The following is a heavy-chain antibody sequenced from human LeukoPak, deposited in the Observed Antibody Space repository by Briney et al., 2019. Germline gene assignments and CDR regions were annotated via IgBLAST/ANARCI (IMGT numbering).Heavy chain of an antibody. Sequence: GASVTVSCKASGYTFTSYDNNWVRQATGQGLEWMGWMNPNSGNTGYAQKFQGRVTITRNTSISTAYMELKSLRSDDTAVYYCAVVRGVAANYFDQWGQGSPVTVSS. J-gene: IGHJ4*02. CDR3: AVVRGVAANYFDQ. D-gene: IGHD3-10*01. CDR2: MNPNSGNT. CDR1: GYTFTSYD. V-gene: IGHV1-8*03.